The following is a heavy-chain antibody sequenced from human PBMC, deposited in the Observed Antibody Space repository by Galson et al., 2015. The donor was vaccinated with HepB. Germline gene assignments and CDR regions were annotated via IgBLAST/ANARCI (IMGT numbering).Heavy chain of an antibody. V-gene: IGHV1-24*01. CDR2: FDPEDGET. D-gene: IGHD3-3*01. Sequence: SVKVSCKVSGYTLTELSMHWVRQAPGKGLEWMGGFDPEDGETIYAQKFQGRVTMTEDTSTDTAYMELSSLRSEDTAVYYCATDLTIFGVANNWFDPWGQGTLVTVSS. CDR3: ATDLTIFGVANNWFDP. CDR1: GYTLTELS. J-gene: IGHJ5*02.